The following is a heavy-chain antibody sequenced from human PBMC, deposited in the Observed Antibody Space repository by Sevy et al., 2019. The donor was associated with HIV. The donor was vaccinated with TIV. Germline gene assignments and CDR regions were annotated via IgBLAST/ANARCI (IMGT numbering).Heavy chain of an antibody. CDR2: ISGSGGST. J-gene: IGHJ4*02. D-gene: IGHD3-22*01. V-gene: IGHV3-23*01. CDR1: GFTFSSYA. Sequence: GGSLRLSCAASGFTFSSYAMSWVRQAPGKGLEWVSAISGSGGSTYYADSVKGRFTISRDNSKNTLYLQMNSLRAEDTAVYYCAAYFYDSSGYYYRRGLYWGQGTLVTVSS. CDR3: AAYFYDSSGYYYRRGLY.